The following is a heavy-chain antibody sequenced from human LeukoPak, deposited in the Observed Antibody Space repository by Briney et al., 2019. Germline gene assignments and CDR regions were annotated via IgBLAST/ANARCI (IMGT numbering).Heavy chain of an antibody. Sequence: GGSLRLSCAASGFTFSSYAMSWVRQAPGKGLEWISAISGSGGSTYYADPVKGRFTISRDNSKNTLYLQMNSLRAEDTAVYYCAKGPMGAQAYVDYWGQGTLVTVSS. CDR3: AKGPMGAQAYVDY. J-gene: IGHJ4*02. V-gene: IGHV3-23*01. CDR2: ISGSGGST. D-gene: IGHD1-26*01. CDR1: GFTFSSYA.